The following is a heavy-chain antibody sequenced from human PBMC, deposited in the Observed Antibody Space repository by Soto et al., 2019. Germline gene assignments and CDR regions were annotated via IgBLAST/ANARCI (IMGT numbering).Heavy chain of an antibody. J-gene: IGHJ5*02. CDR2: IDPSDSYT. CDR3: ARIERRITMRVP. V-gene: IGHV5-10-1*01. Sequence: GESLKISCKGSGNGFTSYWISWVRQMPGKGLEWMGRIDPSDSYTNYSPSFQGHVTISADKSISTAYPQWSSLKASDTAMYYCARIERRITMRVPWGQGTLVTVSS. CDR1: GNGFTSYW. D-gene: IGHD3-22*01.